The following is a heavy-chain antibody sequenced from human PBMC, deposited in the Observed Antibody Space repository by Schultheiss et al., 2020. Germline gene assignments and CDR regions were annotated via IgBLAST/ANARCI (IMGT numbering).Heavy chain of an antibody. CDR2: ISSSSSTI. V-gene: IGHV3-48*02. CDR1: GFTFSSYE. CDR3: ARDSTAVAGPEYFQH. D-gene: IGHD6-19*01. J-gene: IGHJ1*01. Sequence: GGSLRLSCAASGFTFSSYEMNWVRQAPGKGLEWVSYISSSSSTIYYADSVKGRFTISRDNAKNSLYLQMNSLRDEDTAVYYCARDSTAVAGPEYFQHWGQGTLVTVAS.